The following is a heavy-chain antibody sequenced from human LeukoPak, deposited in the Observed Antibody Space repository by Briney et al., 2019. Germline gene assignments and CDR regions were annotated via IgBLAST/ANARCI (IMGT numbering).Heavy chain of an antibody. CDR3: ARESVDTMIVPRRWFDP. J-gene: IGHJ5*02. CDR1: GYTFTGYY. D-gene: IGHD3-22*01. CDR2: INPNSGGT. Sequence: ASVKVFCKASGYTFTGYYMHWVRQAPGQGLEWMEWINPNSGGTNYAQKFQGRVTMTRDTSISTAYMELSRLRSDDTAVYYCARESVDTMIVPRRWFDPWGQGTLVTVSS. V-gene: IGHV1-2*02.